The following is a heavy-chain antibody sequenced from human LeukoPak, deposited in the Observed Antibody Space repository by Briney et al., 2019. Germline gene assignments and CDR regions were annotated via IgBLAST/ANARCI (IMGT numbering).Heavy chain of an antibody. CDR1: GYTFTNYD. D-gene: IGHD1-26*01. CDR2: MNPNSGNT. Sequence: ASVKVSCKASGYTFTNYDINWVRQATGQGLEWIGWMNPNSGNTGYAQKFQARVTITRNTSISTAYMELRSPRSEDTAVYYCARGVDKSREIDYWGQGTLVTVSS. CDR3: ARGVDKSREIDY. J-gene: IGHJ4*02. V-gene: IGHV1-8*03.